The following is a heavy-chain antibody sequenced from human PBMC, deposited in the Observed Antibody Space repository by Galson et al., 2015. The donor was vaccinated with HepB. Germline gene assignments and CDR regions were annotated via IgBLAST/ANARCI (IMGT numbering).Heavy chain of an antibody. J-gene: IGHJ5*02. CDR1: GGSISSYY. D-gene: IGHD3-22*01. CDR3: ARGAYYYDSSGYYDH. V-gene: IGHV4-59*01. Sequence: SETLSLTCTVSGGSISSYYWSWIRQSPGKGLEWIGYIYYSGSTNYNPSLKSRVTISVDTSKNQFSLKLSSVTAADTAVYYCARGAYYYDSSGYYDHWGQGTLVTVSS. CDR2: IYYSGST.